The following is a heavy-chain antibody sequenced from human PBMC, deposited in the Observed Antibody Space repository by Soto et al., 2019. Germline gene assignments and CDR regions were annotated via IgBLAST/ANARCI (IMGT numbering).Heavy chain of an antibody. V-gene: IGHV4-34*01. CDR3: ARGHRNEDYGEEGFDY. CDR1: GGSFSGYY. J-gene: IGHJ4*02. Sequence: QVQLQQWGAGLLKPSETLSLTCAVYGGSFSGYYWSWIRQPPGKGLEWIGEINHSGSTNYNPSLKSRVTISVDTSKNQCSLKLSSVTAADTAVYYCARGHRNEDYGEEGFDYWGLGTLVTVSS. D-gene: IGHD4-17*01. CDR2: INHSGST.